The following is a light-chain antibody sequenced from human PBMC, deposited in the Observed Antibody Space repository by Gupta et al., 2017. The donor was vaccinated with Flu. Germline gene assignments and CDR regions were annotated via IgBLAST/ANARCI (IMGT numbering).Light chain of an antibody. V-gene: IGLV2-14*01. CDR3: SSYTSDSNV. J-gene: IGLJ1*01. CDR1: SSDIGAYKY. CDR2: EVS. Sequence: QSALTQTASVSGSPGQSITISSTGTSSDIGAYKYVSWYQQHPGKAPKLMIFEVSNRPSGVSNRFSGSKSGNTASLTISGLQAEDEADYYCSSYTSDSNVFGTGTRVTVL.